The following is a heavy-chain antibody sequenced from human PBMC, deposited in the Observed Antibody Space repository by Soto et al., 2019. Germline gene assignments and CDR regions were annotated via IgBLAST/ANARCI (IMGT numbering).Heavy chain of an antibody. CDR1: GYTLTELS. CDR2: FDPEDGEA. V-gene: IGHV1-24*01. D-gene: IGHD3-22*01. J-gene: IGHJ3*02. Sequence: GASVKVSCKVSGYTLTELSMHWVRQAPGKGLEWMGGFDPEDGEAIYAQKFQGRVTMTEDTSTDTAYMELSSLRSEDTAVYYCATTGPRYYYDSSGRDAFDIWGQGTMVTVS. CDR3: ATTGPRYYYDSSGRDAFDI.